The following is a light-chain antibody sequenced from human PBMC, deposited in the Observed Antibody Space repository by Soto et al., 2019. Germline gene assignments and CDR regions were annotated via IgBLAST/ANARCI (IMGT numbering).Light chain of an antibody. Sequence: QSALTQPASVSGSPGQSITISCTGTSSDVGAYDYVSWFQQHPGQAPKLMIYDVATRPSGVSKRFSGSKSGNTASLTISGLQAEDEADYYCSSYTSSSTLLFGGGTKVTVL. CDR1: SSDVGAYDY. V-gene: IGLV2-14*01. J-gene: IGLJ2*01. CDR3: SSYTSSSTLL. CDR2: DVA.